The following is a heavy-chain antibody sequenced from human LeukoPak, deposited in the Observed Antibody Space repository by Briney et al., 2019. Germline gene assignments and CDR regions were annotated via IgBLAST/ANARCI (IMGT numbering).Heavy chain of an antibody. CDR1: GFTVSSNY. CDR2: ISSSSSYI. CDR3: ARAGYCSSTSCYSVSGNWFDP. Sequence: GGSLRLSCAASGFTVSSNYMSWVRQAPGKGLEWVSSISSSSSYIYYADSVKGRFTISRDNAKNSLYLQMNSLRAEDTAVYYCARAGYCSSTSCYSVSGNWFDPWGQGTLVTVSS. V-gene: IGHV3-21*01. J-gene: IGHJ5*02. D-gene: IGHD2-2*02.